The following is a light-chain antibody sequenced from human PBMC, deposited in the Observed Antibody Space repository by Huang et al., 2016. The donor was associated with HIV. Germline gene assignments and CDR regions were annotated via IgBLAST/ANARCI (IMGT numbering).Light chain of an antibody. CDR2: ATS. CDR3: QQYESWPPLT. Sequence: EIVMTQSPDTLSVSPGERATLSCRASQSVRDKLAWYQQKPGQAPMLLLQATSTMAAGVPARFSGSGSGTEFTLTISSLQSEDCGVYYCQQYESWPPLTFGGGTKVEIK. V-gene: IGKV3-15*01. CDR1: QSVRDK. J-gene: IGKJ4*01.